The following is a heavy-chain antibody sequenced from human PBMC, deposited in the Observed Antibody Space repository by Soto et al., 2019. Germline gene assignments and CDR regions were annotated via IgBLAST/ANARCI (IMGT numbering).Heavy chain of an antibody. CDR3: ARVLVALGSFGAEIYYYYGMDV. D-gene: IGHD3-10*01. Sequence: SETLSLTCAVYGGSFSGYYWSWIRQPPGKGLEWIGEINHSGSTNYNPSLKSRGTIAVDTSKNQFSLKLSSVNAADTAVYYCARVLVALGSFGAEIYYYYGMDVWGQGTTVTVSS. CDR1: GGSFSGYY. J-gene: IGHJ6*02. CDR2: INHSGST. V-gene: IGHV4-34*01.